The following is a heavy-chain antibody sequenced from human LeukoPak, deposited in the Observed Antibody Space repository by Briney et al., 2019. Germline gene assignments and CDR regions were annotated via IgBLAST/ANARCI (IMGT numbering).Heavy chain of an antibody. CDR2: IYYSGST. CDR1: GGSISSSSYY. V-gene: IGHV4-39*07. Sequence: SETLSLTCTVSGGSISSSSYYWGWIRQPPGKGLEWIGSIYYSGSTYYNPSLKSRVTISVDTSKNQFSLKLSSVTAADTAVYYCARDGYKYGVDYWGQGTLVTVSS. CDR3: ARDGYKYGVDY. J-gene: IGHJ4*02. D-gene: IGHD5-24*01.